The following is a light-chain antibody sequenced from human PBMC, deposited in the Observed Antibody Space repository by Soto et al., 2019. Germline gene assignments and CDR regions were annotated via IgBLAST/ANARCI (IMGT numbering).Light chain of an antibody. V-gene: IGLV1-51*02. CDR1: SSNIGNNY. CDR3: ETWDSSLRAGV. J-gene: IGLJ3*02. CDR2: ENN. Sequence: QSVLTQPPSVSAAPGQKVTISCSGSSSNIGNNYVSWYQQIPGTAPKLLIYENNKRPSGIPDRFSGSKSGTSATLGITGLQTGDEADYYCETWDSSLRAGVFGGGTQLTVL.